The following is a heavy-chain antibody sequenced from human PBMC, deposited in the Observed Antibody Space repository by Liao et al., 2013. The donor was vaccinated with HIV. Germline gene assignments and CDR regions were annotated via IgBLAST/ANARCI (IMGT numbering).Heavy chain of an antibody. J-gene: IGHJ6*03. D-gene: IGHD1-7*01. CDR2: MYTGGST. Sequence: QVQLQESGPGLVKASETLSLSCTVSGGSVGSYYWSWIRQSAGKGLEWIGRMYTGGSTKYNPSLKGRATMSVDTSKNQFSLQLSSVTAADTAVYYCARVRRHGGNYGSERNYYFHYYMDVWGKGTTVTVSS. V-gene: IGHV4-4*07. CDR3: ARVRRHGGNYGSERNYYFHYYMDV. CDR1: GGSVGSYY.